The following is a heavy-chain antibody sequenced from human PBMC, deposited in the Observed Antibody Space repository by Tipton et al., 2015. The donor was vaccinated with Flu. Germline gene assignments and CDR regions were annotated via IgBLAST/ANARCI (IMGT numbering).Heavy chain of an antibody. V-gene: IGHV3-21*01. CDR1: GFTFSSYS. J-gene: IGHJ6*03. CDR2: ISSSSSYI. Sequence: GSLRLSCAASGFTFSSYSMNWVRQAPGKGLEWVSSISSSSSYIYYADSVKGRFTISRDNAKNSLHLQMNSLRAEDTAVYYCARVALYPGVYFSGPNYYYYMDVWGKGTTVTVSS. CDR3: ARVALYPGVYFSGPNYYYYMDV. D-gene: IGHD2-8*01.